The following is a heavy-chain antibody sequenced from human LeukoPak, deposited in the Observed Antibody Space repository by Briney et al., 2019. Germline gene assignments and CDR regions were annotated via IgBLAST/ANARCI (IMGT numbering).Heavy chain of an antibody. CDR2: IIPIFGTA. V-gene: IGHV1-69*06. J-gene: IGHJ6*03. CDR3: ARVGIRRGGRLPYYYMDV. D-gene: IGHD3-16*01. CDR1: GGTFSSYA. Sequence: GASVTVSCKASGGTFSSYAISWVRQAPGQGLEWMGGIIPIFGTANYAQKFQGRVTITADKSTSTAYMELSSLRSEDTAVYYCARVGIRRGGRLPYYYMDVWGKGTTVTVSS.